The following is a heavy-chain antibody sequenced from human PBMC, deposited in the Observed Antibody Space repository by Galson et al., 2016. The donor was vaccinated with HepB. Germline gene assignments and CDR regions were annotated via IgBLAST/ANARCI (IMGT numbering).Heavy chain of an antibody. J-gene: IGHJ2*01. CDR3: TRGRWFFDR. CDR1: GFTFRSYD. V-gene: IGHV3-13*05. CDR2: IVTAGAP. Sequence: SLRLSCAASGFTFRSYDMHWLRHLLGRRLNWVSIIVTAGAPSYLASVEARFSISRENAKNSLSLQMDSLRTGDTAVYYRTRGRWFFDRWGRGTLVTVSS.